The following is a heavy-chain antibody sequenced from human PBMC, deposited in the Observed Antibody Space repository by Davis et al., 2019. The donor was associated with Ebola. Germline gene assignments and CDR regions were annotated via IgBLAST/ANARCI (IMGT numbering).Heavy chain of an antibody. V-gene: IGHV1-18*04. Sequence: AASVKVSCKASGYTFTSYGISWVRQAPRQGLEWMGWINTYNGNTNFAQKLQGRVTMTTDTSTGSAYMELRSLRSDDTAVYYCARMAAAGTKLDVWGQGTTVTVSS. J-gene: IGHJ6*02. D-gene: IGHD6-13*01. CDR3: ARMAAAGTKLDV. CDR1: GYTFTSYG. CDR2: INTYNGNT.